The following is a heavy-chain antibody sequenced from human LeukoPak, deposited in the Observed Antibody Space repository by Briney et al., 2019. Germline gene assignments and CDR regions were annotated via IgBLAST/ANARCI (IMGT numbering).Heavy chain of an antibody. Sequence: PGGSLRPCCVAAGFTFSSYAIWCVRHAPGEGLGWVSTISGSGGNTYYADSVKGRFTISRDNSKNTLYLQMNSLRAEDTAVYYCAKDRAAGKGLKFDYWGQGTLVTVSS. CDR1: GFTFSSYA. CDR3: AKDRAAGKGLKFDY. CDR2: ISGSGGNT. V-gene: IGHV3-23*01. J-gene: IGHJ4*02. D-gene: IGHD2-15*01.